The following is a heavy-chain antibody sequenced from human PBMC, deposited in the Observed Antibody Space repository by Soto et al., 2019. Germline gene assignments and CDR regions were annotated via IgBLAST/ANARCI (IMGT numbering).Heavy chain of an antibody. CDR3: ARDTGFLELHAFDY. CDR1: GGSISSGGYY. CDR2: IYYSGST. D-gene: IGHD3-3*01. Sequence: SETLSLTCTVSGGSISSGGYYWSWIRQHPGKGLEWIGYIYYSGSTYYNPSLKSRVTISVDTSKNQFSMKLSSVTAADTAVYYCARDTGFLELHAFDYWGQGTLVTVSS. J-gene: IGHJ4*02. V-gene: IGHV4-31*03.